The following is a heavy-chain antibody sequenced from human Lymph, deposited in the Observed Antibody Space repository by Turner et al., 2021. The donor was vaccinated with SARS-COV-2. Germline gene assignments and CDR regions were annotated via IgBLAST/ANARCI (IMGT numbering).Heavy chain of an antibody. Sequence: EVQLVESGGGLVKPGGSLRLSCESSGFTFSSYSMNWVRQAPGKGLEWVSSISSSSSYIYYADSVKGRFTISRDNAKNSLYLQMNSLRAEDTAVYYCARGDYGDYGTVYFDYWGQGTLVTVSS. J-gene: IGHJ4*02. V-gene: IGHV3-21*01. CDR1: GFTFSSYS. CDR3: ARGDYGDYGTVYFDY. CDR2: ISSSSSYI. D-gene: IGHD4-17*01.